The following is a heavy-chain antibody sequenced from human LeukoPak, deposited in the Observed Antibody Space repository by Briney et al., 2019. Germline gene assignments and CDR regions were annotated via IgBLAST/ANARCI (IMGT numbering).Heavy chain of an antibody. J-gene: IGHJ6*02. CDR1: GYTFTSYY. V-gene: IGHV1-46*01. CDR3: HNSGSYPRYYYYGMDV. CDR2: INPSGGST. Sequence: ASVTVSCTASGYTFTSYYMHWVRQAPGQGLEWMGIINPSGGSTSYAQRFQGRVTITADESTSTAYMELSSLRSEDTAVYYCHNSGSYPRYYYYGMDVWGQGTTVTVSS. D-gene: IGHD1-26*01.